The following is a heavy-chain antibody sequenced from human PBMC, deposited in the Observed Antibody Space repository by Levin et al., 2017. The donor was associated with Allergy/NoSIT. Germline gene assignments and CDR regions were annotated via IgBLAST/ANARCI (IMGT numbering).Heavy chain of an antibody. V-gene: IGHV3-7*05. CDR1: GFNFNNYW. CDR3: ATATDSAYPLNWFDS. Sequence: LSLPCAGSGFNFNNYWMSWVRQAPGKGLEWVANIRQDGSEKYYLDSVKGRFTISRDNAKKSLYLQMTFLSAEDTAMYYCATATDSAYPLNWFDSWGQGTLVTVSS. CDR2: IRQDGSEK. D-gene: IGHD5-12*01. J-gene: IGHJ5*01.